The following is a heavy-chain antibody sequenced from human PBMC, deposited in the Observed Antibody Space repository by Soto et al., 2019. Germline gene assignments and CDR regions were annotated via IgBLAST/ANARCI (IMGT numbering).Heavy chain of an antibody. Sequence: SETLSLTCTVSGGSVSSGDNYWSWLRQRPTKGLEWIGSISYSGNTYYNPSLKSRVTMSVDTSNNQFSLKLAAMTTADTAVYYCAREYCGGDCFYRNWFDPWGQGTLVTVSS. CDR2: ISYSGNT. V-gene: IGHV4-31*03. CDR1: GGSVSSGDNY. CDR3: AREYCGGDCFYRNWFDP. J-gene: IGHJ5*02. D-gene: IGHD2-21*02.